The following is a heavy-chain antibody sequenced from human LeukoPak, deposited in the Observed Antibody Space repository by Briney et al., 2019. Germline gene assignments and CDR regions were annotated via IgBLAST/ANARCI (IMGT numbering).Heavy chain of an antibody. D-gene: IGHD4-17*01. V-gene: IGHV3-72*01. Sequence: GGSLRLSCAASGFSITDHYMDWVRQAPGKGLEWVVRTRNKPNGYTTDYGTSVKGRFIVSRDDSENSLYLQMNGLKTEDTAVYYCVRVRHGDYFDYWGQGTLVTVSS. CDR1: GFSITDHY. CDR2: TRNKPNGYTT. J-gene: IGHJ4*02. CDR3: VRVRHGDYFDY.